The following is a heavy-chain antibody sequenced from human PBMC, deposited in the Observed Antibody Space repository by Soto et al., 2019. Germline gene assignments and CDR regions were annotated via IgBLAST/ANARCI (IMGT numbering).Heavy chain of an antibody. CDR2: IWYDGNNH. V-gene: IGHV3-33*08. J-gene: IGHJ4*02. CDR1: GFTFSSYG. Sequence: PGGSLRLSCAASGFTFSSYGMHWVRQAPGKGLEWVAVIWYDGNNHYYADSVQGRFTISRDNSNNTLYLEMNRLRAEDTAVYYCARYPLGGIVYPYYFDYWGQGTLVTVSS. CDR3: ARYPLGGIVYPYYFDY. D-gene: IGHD2-15*01.